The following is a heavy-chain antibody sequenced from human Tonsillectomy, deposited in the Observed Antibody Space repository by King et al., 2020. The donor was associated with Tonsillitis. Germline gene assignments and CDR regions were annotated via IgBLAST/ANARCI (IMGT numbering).Heavy chain of an antibody. D-gene: IGHD3-10*02. Sequence: VQLVESGGGVIRPGGSLRLSCAASGFTFNDYAMSWVRQAPGKGLEWVSGISWNGGSTGYADSVKGRFTISRDNAKNSLYLQMHSLRAEDTALYYCARVSTFDYYYYMDVWGKGTTVTVSS. CDR2: ISWNGGST. J-gene: IGHJ6*03. V-gene: IGHV3-20*04. CDR1: GFTFNDYA. CDR3: ARVSTFDYYYYMDV.